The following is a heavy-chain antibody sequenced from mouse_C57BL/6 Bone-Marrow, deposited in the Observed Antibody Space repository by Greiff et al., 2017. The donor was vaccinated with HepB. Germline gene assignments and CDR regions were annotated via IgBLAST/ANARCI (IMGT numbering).Heavy chain of an antibody. V-gene: IGHV1-80*01. Sequence: QVHVKQSGAELVKPGASVKISCKASGYAFSSYWMNWVKQRPGKGLEWIGQIYPGDGDTNYNGKFKGKATLTADKSSSTAYMQLSSLTSEDSAVFFCARRTTVGYFDVWGTGTTVTVSS. J-gene: IGHJ1*03. CDR2: IYPGDGDT. CDR1: GYAFSSYW. CDR3: ARRTTVGYFDV. D-gene: IGHD1-1*01.